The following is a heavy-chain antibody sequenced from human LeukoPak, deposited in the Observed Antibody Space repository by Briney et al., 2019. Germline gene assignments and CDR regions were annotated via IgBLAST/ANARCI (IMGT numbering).Heavy chain of an antibody. CDR2: ISAYNGNT. J-gene: IGHJ5*02. D-gene: IGHD6-19*01. CDR1: GYSLNSFG. V-gene: IGHV1-18*01. Sequence: ASVKVSCKASGYSLNSFGITWVRQAPGQGLEWMGWISAYNGNTNYAQRLQGRLTMTTDTSTSTAYMELRSLRSDDTAVYYCARDAAVATRGWFDPWGQGTLVTVSS. CDR3: ARDAAVATRGWFDP.